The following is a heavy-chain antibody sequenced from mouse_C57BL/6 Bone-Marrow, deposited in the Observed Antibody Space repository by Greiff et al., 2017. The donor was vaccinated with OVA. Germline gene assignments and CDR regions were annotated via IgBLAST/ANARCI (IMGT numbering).Heavy chain of an antibody. CDR3: ARRAYYGSSHWYFDV. V-gene: IGHV1-55*01. Sequence: QVQLQQSGPELVKPGASVKMSCKASGYTFTSYWITWVKQRPGQGLEWIGDIYPGSGSTNYNEKFKSKATLTVDTSSSTAYMQLSSLTSEDSAVYYCARRAYYGSSHWYFDVWGTGTTVTVSS. D-gene: IGHD1-1*01. CDR1: GYTFTSYW. J-gene: IGHJ1*03. CDR2: IYPGSGST.